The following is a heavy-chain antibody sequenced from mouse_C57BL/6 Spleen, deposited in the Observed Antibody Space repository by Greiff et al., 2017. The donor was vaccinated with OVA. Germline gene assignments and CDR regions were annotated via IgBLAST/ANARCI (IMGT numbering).Heavy chain of an antibody. V-gene: IGHV1-55*01. CDR3: ARSGYGYGRGYYAMDY. D-gene: IGHD2-2*01. Sequence: QVQLQQPGAELVKPGASVKMSCKASGYTFTSYWITWVKQRPGQGLEWIGDIYPGSGSTNYNEKFKSKATLTVDTSSSTAYMQLSSLTSEDSAVYYCARSGYGYGRGYYAMDYWGQGTSVTVSS. CDR2: IYPGSGST. J-gene: IGHJ4*01. CDR1: GYTFTSYW.